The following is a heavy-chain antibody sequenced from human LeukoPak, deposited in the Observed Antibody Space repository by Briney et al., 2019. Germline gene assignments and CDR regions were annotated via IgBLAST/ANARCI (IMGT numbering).Heavy chain of an antibody. J-gene: IGHJ4*02. CDR2: ISYDETYI. CDR1: GFTFSIYA. Sequence: GRSLRLSCAASGFTFSIYAMHWVRQAPGKGLEWVALISYDETYIYYADSVKGRFTISRDNAKNSLYLQMNSLRAEDTAVYYCARDGGSAMPFDYWGQGTLVTVSS. D-gene: IGHD2-2*01. CDR3: ARDGGSAMPFDY. V-gene: IGHV3-30-3*01.